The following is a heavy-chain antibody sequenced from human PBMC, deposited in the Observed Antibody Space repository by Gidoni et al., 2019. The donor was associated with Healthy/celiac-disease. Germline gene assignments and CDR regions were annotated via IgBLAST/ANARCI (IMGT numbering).Heavy chain of an antibody. Sequence: QVQLQESRPGLVKPSQPLSLTCTVSGGSIRSGGYYWSWIRQHPGKGLEWIGYIYYSGSTYYNPSLKSRVTISVDTSKNQFSLKLSSVTAADTAVYYCARGGYYYGPNNWFDPWGQGTLVTVSS. V-gene: IGHV4-31*03. CDR2: IYYSGST. J-gene: IGHJ5*02. CDR3: ARGGYYYGPNNWFDP. D-gene: IGHD3-10*01. CDR1: GGSIRSGGYY.